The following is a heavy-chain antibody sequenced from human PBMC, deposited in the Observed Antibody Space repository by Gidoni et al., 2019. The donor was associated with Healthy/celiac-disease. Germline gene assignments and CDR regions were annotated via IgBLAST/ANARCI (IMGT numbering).Heavy chain of an antibody. V-gene: IGHV4-39*01. J-gene: IGHJ4*02. CDR2: IYYSGST. CDR3: ARHLLIVVVPAAFDY. D-gene: IGHD2-2*01. CDR1: GGPISSSSYY. Sequence: QLQLQESGPGLVKLSETLSLTCTVSGGPISSSSYYWGWIRQPPGKGLEWIGSIYYSGSTYYNPSLKSRVTISVDTSKNQFSLKLSSVTAADTAVYYCARHLLIVVVPAAFDYWGQGTLVTVSS.